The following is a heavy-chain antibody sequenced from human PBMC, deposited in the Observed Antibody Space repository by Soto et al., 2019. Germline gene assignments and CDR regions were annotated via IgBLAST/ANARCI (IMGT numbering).Heavy chain of an antibody. CDR2: INHSGST. CDR3: ARDSTRRGACDI. V-gene: IGHV4-34*01. D-gene: IGHD2-2*01. J-gene: IGHJ3*02. Sequence: LSLTCAVYNGSFSVYYWTWIRQTPGKGLEWIGEINHSGSTSYYPSLKSRVTMSVDTSKNQFSLKLSSVTAADTAVYYCARDSTRRGACDIWGQGTMVTVSS. CDR1: NGSFSVYY.